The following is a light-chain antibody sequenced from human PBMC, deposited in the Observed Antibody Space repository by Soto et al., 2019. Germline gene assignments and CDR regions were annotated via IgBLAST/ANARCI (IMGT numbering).Light chain of an antibody. J-gene: IGKJ1*01. CDR2: GAS. Sequence: IGLTQSLGALSLSKKERATLSCRASQSVSNNYLAWYQQKPGQAPRLLIYGASTRATGIPARFSGSGSGTDFTLTISRLEPEDFAVYYCQQYGSSGTFGQGTKVDI. V-gene: IGKV3-20*01. CDR3: QQYGSSGT. CDR1: QSVSNNY.